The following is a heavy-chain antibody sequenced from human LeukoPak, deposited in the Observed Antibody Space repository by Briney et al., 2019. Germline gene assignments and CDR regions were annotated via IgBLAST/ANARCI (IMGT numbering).Heavy chain of an antibody. D-gene: IGHD2-2*01. CDR2: LTGSGGGT. J-gene: IGHJ4*02. CDR1: GFPLRSYY. CDR3: ARCPLEGYEGNYFLDYFDA. V-gene: IGHV3-23*01. Sequence: SGGSLALFCAGSGFPLRSYYKNWVRQAPGKGLGWVSTLTGSGGGTSYADAVEGRFTMSRDSSNNKVSQQMNNVTPQDSAVYYCARCPLEGYEGNYFLDYFDAWGQGTQVTVSS.